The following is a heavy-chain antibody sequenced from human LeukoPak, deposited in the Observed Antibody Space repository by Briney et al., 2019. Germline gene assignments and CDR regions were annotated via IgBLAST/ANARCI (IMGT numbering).Heavy chain of an antibody. V-gene: IGHV1-18*01. Sequence: ASVKVSCKASGYTFTSYVISWVRQAPGQGLEWMGWTSAYNGNTNYAQKLQGRVTMTTDTSTSTAYMELRSLRSDDTAVYYCARDAPSEQWLVFYGMDVWGQGTTVTVSS. CDR3: ARDAPSEQWLVFYGMDV. D-gene: IGHD6-19*01. CDR2: TSAYNGNT. CDR1: GYTFTSYV. J-gene: IGHJ6*02.